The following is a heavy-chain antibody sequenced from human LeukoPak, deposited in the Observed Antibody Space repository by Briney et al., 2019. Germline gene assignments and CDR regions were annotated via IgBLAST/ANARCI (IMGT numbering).Heavy chain of an antibody. Sequence: GGSLRLSCSASGFTFSSYAMHWVRQAPGKGPEYVSVISSYGDKTYYADSVKGRFTISRDNSKNTVSLQMSSLRAEDTAVYYCVKDLYKGDTSTWYYFDYWGQGILVTVSS. CDR1: GFTFSSYA. CDR2: ISSYGDKT. V-gene: IGHV3-64D*06. J-gene: IGHJ4*02. D-gene: IGHD6-13*01. CDR3: VKDLYKGDTSTWYYFDY.